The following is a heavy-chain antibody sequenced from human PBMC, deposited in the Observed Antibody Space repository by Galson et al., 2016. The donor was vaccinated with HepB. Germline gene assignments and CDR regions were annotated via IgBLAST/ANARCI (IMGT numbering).Heavy chain of an antibody. V-gene: IGHV3-23*01. CDR1: GFTLNNYA. CDR3: AKARGQWLGFDP. Sequence: SLRLSCAASGFTLNNYAMSWVRQAAGKGLEWVSAISGGDGRTYYADSVRGRFTISRDKSKNTLYLQMDSLRVDDTAIYYCAKARGQWLGFDPWGQGTLVTVSS. D-gene: IGHD6-19*01. J-gene: IGHJ5*02. CDR2: ISGGDGRT.